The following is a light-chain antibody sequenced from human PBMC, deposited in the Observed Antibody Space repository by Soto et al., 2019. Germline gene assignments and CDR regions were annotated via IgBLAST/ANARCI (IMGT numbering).Light chain of an antibody. CDR3: QSYDSSLSGWV. CDR2: GNS. J-gene: IGLJ3*02. Sequence: QSVLTQPASVSGSPGQSITISCTGSSDDIGTYEYISWHQHHPGKAPKLIIYGNSNRPSGVPDRFSGSKSGTSASLAITGLQAEDEADYYCQSYDSSLSGWVFGGGTKVTVL. CDR1: SDDIGTYEY. V-gene: IGLV1-40*01.